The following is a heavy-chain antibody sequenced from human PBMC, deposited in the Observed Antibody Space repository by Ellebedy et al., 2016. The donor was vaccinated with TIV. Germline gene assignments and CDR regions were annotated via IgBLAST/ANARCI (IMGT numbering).Heavy chain of an antibody. J-gene: IGHJ4*02. D-gene: IGHD3-10*01. CDR3: AKDPTMVRGVYEDY. V-gene: IGHV3-30*18. Sequence: GGSLRLXXAASGFTFSSYGMHWVRQAPGKGLEWVAVISYDGSNKYYADSVKGRFTISRDNSKNTLYLQMNSLRAEDTAVYYCAKDPTMVRGVYEDYWGQGTLVTVSS. CDR1: GFTFSSYG. CDR2: ISYDGSNK.